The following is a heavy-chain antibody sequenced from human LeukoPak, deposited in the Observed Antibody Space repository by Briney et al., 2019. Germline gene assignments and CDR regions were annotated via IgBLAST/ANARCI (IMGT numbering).Heavy chain of an antibody. J-gene: IGHJ5*02. CDR2: INHSGST. CDR3: ARGYSGYDSGEYNWFDP. V-gene: IGHV4-34*01. D-gene: IGHD5-12*01. CDR1: GGSFSGYY. Sequence: SETLSLTCAVYGGSFSGYYWSWIRRPPGEGLEWIGEINHSGSTNYNPSLKSRVTISVDTSKNQFSLKLSSVTAADTAVYYCARGYSGYDSGEYNWFDPWGQGTLVTVSS.